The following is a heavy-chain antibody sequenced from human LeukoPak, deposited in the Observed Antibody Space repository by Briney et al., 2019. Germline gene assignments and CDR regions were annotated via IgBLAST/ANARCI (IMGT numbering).Heavy chain of an antibody. Sequence: PGGSLRLSCAASGFTFSSYGMHWVRQAPGKGLEWVAVISYDGSNKYYADSVKGRFTISRDNSKNTLYLQMNSLRAEDTAVYYRAKVSSKVGDDILTALGQKTLFDYWGQGTLVTVSS. D-gene: IGHD3-9*01. CDR2: ISYDGSNK. V-gene: IGHV3-30*18. CDR3: AKVSSKVGDDILTALGQKTLFDY. CDR1: GFTFSSYG. J-gene: IGHJ4*02.